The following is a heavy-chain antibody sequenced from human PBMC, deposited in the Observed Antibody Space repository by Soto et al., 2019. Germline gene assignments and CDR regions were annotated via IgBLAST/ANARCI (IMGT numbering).Heavy chain of an antibody. CDR3: AKLEYCSSNSCYAGAFDI. CDR1: GFTFSSYA. V-gene: IGHV3-23*01. Sequence: PGGSLRLSCAASGFTFSSYAMSWVRQAPGKGLEWVSAISGSGGSTYYADSVKGRFTISRDNSKNTLYLQMNSLRAEDTAVYYCAKLEYCSSNSCYAGAFDIWGQGTMVTVSS. J-gene: IGHJ3*02. D-gene: IGHD2-2*01. CDR2: ISGSGGST.